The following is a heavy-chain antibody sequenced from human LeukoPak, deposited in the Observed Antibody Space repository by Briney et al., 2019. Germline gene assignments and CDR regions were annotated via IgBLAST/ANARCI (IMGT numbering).Heavy chain of an antibody. CDR3: ARGIYGSGTDFDY. Sequence: TSSETLSLTCTVSGGSISSSSYYWGWIRQPPGKGLEWIGSIYYSGSTYYNPSLKSRVTISVDTSKNQFSLNLTSVTAADTAVYYCARGIYGSGTDFDYWGQGTLVTVSS. J-gene: IGHJ4*02. V-gene: IGHV4-39*07. D-gene: IGHD3-10*01. CDR2: IYYSGST. CDR1: GGSISSSSYY.